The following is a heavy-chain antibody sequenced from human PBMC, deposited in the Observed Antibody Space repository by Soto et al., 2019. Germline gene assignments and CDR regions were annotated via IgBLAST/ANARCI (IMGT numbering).Heavy chain of an antibody. CDR2: IIPILGIA. J-gene: IGHJ4*02. D-gene: IGHD1-7*01. CDR3: ARDPVTGTTDY. CDR1: GGTFSSYT. Sequence: QVQLVQSGAEVKKPGSSVKVSCKASGGTFSSYTISWVRQAPGQGLEWMGRIIPILGIANYAQKFKGRVTITADKSTSTAYMELSSLRSEDTAVYYCARDPVTGTTDYWGQGTLVTVSS. V-gene: IGHV1-69*08.